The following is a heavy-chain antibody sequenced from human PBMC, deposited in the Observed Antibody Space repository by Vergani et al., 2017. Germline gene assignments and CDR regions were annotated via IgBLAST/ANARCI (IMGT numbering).Heavy chain of an antibody. D-gene: IGHD3-10*01. Sequence: EVQLVESGGGLVQPGGSLRLSCAASGFTVSSNYMSWVRQAPGKGLEWVSGIDSGGSTYYADSVKGRFTISRDNSKKTLYLQMNSLRAEDTAVYYCARXRQDYYGSGNGARFGMDVGGQGTTGTVSS. CDR3: ARXRQDYYGSGNGARFGMDV. CDR2: IDSGGST. V-gene: IGHV3-66*02. CDR1: GFTVSSNY. J-gene: IGHJ6*02.